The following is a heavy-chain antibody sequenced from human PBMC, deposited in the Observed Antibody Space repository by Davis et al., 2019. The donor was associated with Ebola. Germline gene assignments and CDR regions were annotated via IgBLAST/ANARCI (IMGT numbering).Heavy chain of an antibody. J-gene: IGHJ3*02. Sequence: GESLKISCAVSRFTFSSYWMSWVRQAPGKGLEWVANIKQDGSEKFYVDSVKGRFTISRDNAKKSVYLEMNSLRAEDTAVYYCARGRDIVATPAAFDIWGQGTMVTVSS. CDR1: RFTFSSYW. V-gene: IGHV3-7*01. D-gene: IGHD5-12*01. CDR3: ARGRDIVATPAAFDI. CDR2: IKQDGSEK.